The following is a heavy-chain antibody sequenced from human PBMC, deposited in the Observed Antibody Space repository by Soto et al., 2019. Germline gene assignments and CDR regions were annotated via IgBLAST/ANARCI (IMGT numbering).Heavy chain of an antibody. CDR2: ISAYNGNT. Sequence: QVPLVQSGAEVRKPGASVKVSCKASGYSFTNYGISWVRQAPGQGLEWMGWISAYNGNTKFAQKVQGRVTMATDTSTTTAYMELRSLRSDDTAVYYCAREYGSSYSPRYYGMDVWGQGTTVTVSS. CDR3: AREYGSSYSPRYYGMDV. V-gene: IGHV1-18*01. D-gene: IGHD6-13*01. CDR1: GYSFTNYG. J-gene: IGHJ6*02.